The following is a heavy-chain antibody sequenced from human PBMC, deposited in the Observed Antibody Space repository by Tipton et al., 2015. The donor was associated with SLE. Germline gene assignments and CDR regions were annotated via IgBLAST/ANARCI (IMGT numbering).Heavy chain of an antibody. J-gene: IGHJ6*02. CDR3: ARDHTSSFSYYGMDV. CDR1: GFTFSRYS. D-gene: IGHD6-13*01. V-gene: IGHV3-21*06. CDR2: LDDSSTYI. Sequence: SLRLSCAASGFTFSRYSMNWVRQAPGKGLEWVSSLDDSSTYIYYADSVKGRFTVSRDNAKNFLYLQMNSLRAEDTAIYYCARDHTSSFSYYGMDVWGQGTTVTVSS.